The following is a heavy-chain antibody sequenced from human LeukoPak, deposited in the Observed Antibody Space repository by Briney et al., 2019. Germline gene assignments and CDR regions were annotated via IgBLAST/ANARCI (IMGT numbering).Heavy chain of an antibody. V-gene: IGHV6-1*01. J-gene: IGHJ4*02. D-gene: IGHD6-25*01. CDR1: GASVSSASSA. CDR3: ARGGHFEY. CDR2: TYYRSRWYY. Sequence: SQTLSLTCGIPGASVSSASSAWNWFRQSPSRGLEWLGRTYYRSRWYYDYAVSVKSRITINPDTSKNQFSLQLNSVTPEDTAVYYCARGGHFEYWGQGTLVTVSS.